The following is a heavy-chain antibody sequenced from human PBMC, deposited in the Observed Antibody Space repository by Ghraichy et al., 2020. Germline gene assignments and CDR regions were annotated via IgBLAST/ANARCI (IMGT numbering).Heavy chain of an antibody. V-gene: IGHV4-39*01. Sequence: SETLSLTCTVSGGSISSSSYYWGWIRQPPGKGLEWIGSIYYSGSTYYNPSLKSRVTISVDTSKNQFSLKLSSVTAADTAVYYCAGLYCSSTSCSGFGMDVWGQGTTVTVSS. J-gene: IGHJ6*02. CDR3: AGLYCSSTSCSGFGMDV. CDR1: GGSISSSSYY. CDR2: IYYSGST. D-gene: IGHD2-2*01.